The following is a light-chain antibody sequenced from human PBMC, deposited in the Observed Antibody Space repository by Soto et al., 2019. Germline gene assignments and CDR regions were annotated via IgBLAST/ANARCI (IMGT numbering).Light chain of an antibody. CDR2: LEGSGSY. Sequence: QLVLTQSSSASASLASSVKLTCTLSSGHSSYIIAWHQQQPGKAPRYLMKLEGSGSYNKGSGVPDRFSGSSSGADRYLTISNLQFEDEADYYCETWDSNTRVFGGGTKLTVL. CDR3: ETWDSNTRV. J-gene: IGLJ3*02. CDR1: SGHSSYI. V-gene: IGLV4-60*02.